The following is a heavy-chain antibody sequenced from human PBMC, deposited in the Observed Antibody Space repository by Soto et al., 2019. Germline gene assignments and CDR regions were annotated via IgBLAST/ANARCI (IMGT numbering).Heavy chain of an antibody. CDR1: GFTFEDYG. V-gene: IGHV3-20*04. Sequence: EVQLVESGGGVERPGGSLRLSCAVSGFTFEDYGMSWGRQAPWKGLEWVSTINWSGGSTGYADSVKGRFTISRDNAKNSVYLQMNSLRAEDTALYYCARGGFLNWFDPWGQGTLVTVSS. CDR2: INWSGGST. D-gene: IGHD3-16*01. CDR3: ARGGFLNWFDP. J-gene: IGHJ5*02.